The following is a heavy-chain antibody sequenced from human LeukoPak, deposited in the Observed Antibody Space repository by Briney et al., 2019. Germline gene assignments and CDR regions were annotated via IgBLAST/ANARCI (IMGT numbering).Heavy chain of an antibody. V-gene: IGHV3-23*01. CDR3: AGVTIFGVVKFRGAFDI. CDR1: GFTFSSYA. CDR2: ISGSGGST. Sequence: GGSLRLSCAASGFTFSSYAMSWVRQAPGKGLEWVSAISGSGGSTYYADSVKGRFTISRGNSKNTLYLQMNSLRAEDTAVYYCAGVTIFGVVKFRGAFDIWGQGTMVTVSS. J-gene: IGHJ3*02. D-gene: IGHD3-3*01.